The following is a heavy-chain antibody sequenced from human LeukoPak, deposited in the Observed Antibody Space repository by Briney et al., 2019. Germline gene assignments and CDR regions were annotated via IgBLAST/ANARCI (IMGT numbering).Heavy chain of an antibody. CDR3: ARRGYYDSSGEL. Sequence: PGRSLRLSCAASGFTVSSNYMSWVRQAPGKGLEWVSVIYSGGSTYYADSVKGRFTISRDNSKNTLYLQMNSLRAEDTAVYYCARRGYYDSSGELWGQGTLVTVSS. J-gene: IGHJ4*02. V-gene: IGHV3-66*04. CDR2: IYSGGST. CDR1: GFTVSSNY. D-gene: IGHD3-22*01.